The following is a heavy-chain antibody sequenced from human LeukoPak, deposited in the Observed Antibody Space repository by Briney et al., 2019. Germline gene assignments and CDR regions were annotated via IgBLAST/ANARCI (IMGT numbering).Heavy chain of an antibody. CDR3: ARRGGTGSYFDY. J-gene: IGHJ4*02. CDR1: GYTFTSYW. V-gene: IGHV5-51*01. CDR2: IYPADSAS. D-gene: IGHD3/OR15-3a*01. Sequence: GESLKISCKGSGYTFTSYWIDWVRHMPGKGLEWMGFIYPADSASTYSPSFQGQVTISVDKSINTAYLQWSSLKASDTDIYYCARRGGTGSYFDYWGKGTLVTVSS.